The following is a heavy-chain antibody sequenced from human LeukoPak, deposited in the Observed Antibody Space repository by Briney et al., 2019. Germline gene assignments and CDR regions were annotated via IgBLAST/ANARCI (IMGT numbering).Heavy chain of an antibody. J-gene: IGHJ4*02. CDR1: GGSFSGYY. V-gene: IGHV4-34*01. CDR3: ASRHATIFGFY. D-gene: IGHD3-3*01. CDR2: INHSGST. Sequence: PAETLSLTCAVYGGSFSGYYWSWIRQPPGKGLEWIGEINHSGSTNYHPSLQSRVTISVDTSKNQFSLKLSSVTAADTAVYYCASRHATIFGFYWGQGTLVTVSS.